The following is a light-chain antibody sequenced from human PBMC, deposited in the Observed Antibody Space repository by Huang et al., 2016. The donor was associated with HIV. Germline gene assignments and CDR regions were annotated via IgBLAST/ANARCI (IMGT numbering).Light chain of an antibody. Sequence: DIQMTQSSSTLSASVGDRVTIACRASQSVSTRLAWYQQKPGRAPNLLIYEASTLESGVPSRFSGGGSGTDFALTISSLQPDDFATYYCQQYKSFPWTFGQGTKVEV. CDR3: QQYKSFPWT. CDR1: QSVSTR. J-gene: IGKJ1*01. V-gene: IGKV1-5*03. CDR2: EAS.